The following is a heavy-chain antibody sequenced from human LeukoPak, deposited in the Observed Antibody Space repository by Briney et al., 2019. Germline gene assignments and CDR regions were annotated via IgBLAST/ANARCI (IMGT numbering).Heavy chain of an antibody. J-gene: IGHJ3*02. CDR1: GFTFSTYW. Sequence: GGSLRLSCAASGFTFSTYWMHWVRQAPGKGLVWISRINSDGSRTTYADSVKGRFTISRDNDKNTLYLQMNSLRTEDTDVYYCARPETQYSSGLDGFDIWGQGTMVTVSS. V-gene: IGHV3-74*01. CDR2: INSDGSRT. CDR3: ARPETQYSSGLDGFDI. D-gene: IGHD6-19*01.